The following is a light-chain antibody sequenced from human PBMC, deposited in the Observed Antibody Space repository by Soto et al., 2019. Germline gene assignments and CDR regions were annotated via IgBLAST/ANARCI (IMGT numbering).Light chain of an antibody. J-gene: IGKJ2*01. Sequence: DIQMTQSPSTLSASVGDRVTITCRASQSIGSWLAWYQQKPGKAPKLLIYKASSLESGVPSRFSGSGSATEFTLTISSLQPDDFATYYCQQYNSYATFGQGTKLEIK. V-gene: IGKV1-5*03. CDR2: KAS. CDR3: QQYNSYAT. CDR1: QSIGSW.